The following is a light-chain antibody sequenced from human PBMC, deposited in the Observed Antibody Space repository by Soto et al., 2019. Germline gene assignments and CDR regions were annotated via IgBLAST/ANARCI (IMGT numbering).Light chain of an antibody. CDR3: CSYAGSSTLYG. CDR1: SSDVGSYNL. J-gene: IGLJ1*01. V-gene: IGLV2-23*01. Sequence: QSALTQPASVSGSPGQSITISCTGTSSDVGSYNLVSWYQQHPGKAPKLMIYEGSKRPSGVSNRFSGSKSGNTASLTISGLQAEDEADYYCCSYAGSSTLYGFGTGTQRTVL. CDR2: EGS.